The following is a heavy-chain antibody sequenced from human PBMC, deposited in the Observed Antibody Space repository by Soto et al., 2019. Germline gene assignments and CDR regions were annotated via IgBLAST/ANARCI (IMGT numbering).Heavy chain of an antibody. CDR1: GGSISSGDYY. V-gene: IGHV4-30-4*01. Sequence: PSETLSLTCTVSGGSISSGDYYWSWIRQPPGKGLEWIGYIYYSGSTYYNPSLKSRVTISVDTSKNQFSLKLSSVTAADTAVYYCARGGEDYGDYGYYYGMDVWGQGTTVTVSS. CDR3: ARGGEDYGDYGYYYGMDV. D-gene: IGHD4-17*01. J-gene: IGHJ6*02. CDR2: IYYSGST.